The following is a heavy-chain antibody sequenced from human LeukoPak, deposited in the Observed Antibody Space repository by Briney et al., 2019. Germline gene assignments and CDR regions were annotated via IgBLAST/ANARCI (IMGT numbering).Heavy chain of an antibody. CDR1: GGTFSSYA. J-gene: IGHJ4*02. CDR2: IIPIFGTA. D-gene: IGHD3-16*01. CDR3: ARVRYRLAETYIDY. V-gene: IGHV1-69*06. Sequence: SVKASCKASGGTFSSYAISWVRQAPGQGLEWMGGIIPIFGTANYAQKFQGRVTITADKSTSTAYMELSSLRSEDTAVYYCARVRYRLAETYIDYWGQGALVTVSS.